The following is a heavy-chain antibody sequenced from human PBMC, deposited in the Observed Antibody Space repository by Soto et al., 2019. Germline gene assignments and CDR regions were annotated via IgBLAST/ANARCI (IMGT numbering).Heavy chain of an antibody. Sequence: PSETMSVTCAVCEGYICGYYWSWIRKPPGKGLEWIGEINHSGSTNYNPSLKSRVTMSVDTSKNQFSLKLSSVTAADTAVHYCARASDYYGWGRYLDYWGQGTLVTVSS. CDR1: EGYICGYY. CDR2: INHSGST. CDR3: ARASDYYGWGRYLDY. V-gene: IGHV4-34*01. D-gene: IGHD3-10*01. J-gene: IGHJ4*02.